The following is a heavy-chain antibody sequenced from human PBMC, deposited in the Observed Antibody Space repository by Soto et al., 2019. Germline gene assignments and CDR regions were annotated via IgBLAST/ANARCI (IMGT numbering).Heavy chain of an antibody. CDR3: AKDSTVISARYFDY. Sequence: GGSLSLSCAASGFTFSSYAMSWVRQAPGKGLEWVSAISGSGGSTYYADSVKGRFTISRDNSKNTLYLQMNSLGAEDTAVYYCAKDSTVISARYFDYWGQGTLVTVSS. CDR2: ISGSGGST. CDR1: GFTFSSYA. J-gene: IGHJ4*02. V-gene: IGHV3-23*01. D-gene: IGHD4-17*01.